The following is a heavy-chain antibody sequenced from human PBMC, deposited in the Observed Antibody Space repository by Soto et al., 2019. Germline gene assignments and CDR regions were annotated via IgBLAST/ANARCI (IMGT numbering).Heavy chain of an antibody. D-gene: IGHD3-10*01. J-gene: IGHJ6*02. CDR1: GGNFSSYA. V-gene: IGHV1-69*13. CDR3: AVLTMAFV. CDR2: IIPIFGTA. Sequence: SSVKVSCKASGGNFSSYAISWVRQVPGQGLEWMGGIIPIFGTANYAQKFQGRVTITADESTSTAYMVLSSLRSEDTAVDYCAVLTMAFVWGQGTTVTVSS.